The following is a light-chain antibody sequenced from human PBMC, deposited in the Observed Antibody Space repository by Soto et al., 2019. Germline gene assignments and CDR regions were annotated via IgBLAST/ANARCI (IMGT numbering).Light chain of an antibody. Sequence: EIVMTQSPATLSVSPGERATLSCRASQSVSRNLAWYQQKPGQAPRLLIYGASDRATGIPDRFSGRGSGTDFTLTISRLEPEDFAVYYCQQYGSSPWAFGPGTKVDIK. J-gene: IGKJ1*01. CDR3: QQYGSSPWA. CDR1: QSVSRN. CDR2: GAS. V-gene: IGKV3-20*01.